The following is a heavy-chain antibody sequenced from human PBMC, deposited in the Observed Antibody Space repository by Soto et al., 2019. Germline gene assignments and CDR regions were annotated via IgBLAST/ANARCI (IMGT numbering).Heavy chain of an antibody. CDR2: IYYSGST. J-gene: IGHJ4*02. V-gene: IGHV4-39*07. D-gene: IGHD3-9*01. CDR1: GGSISSSSCY. CDR3: ARATYYAIPSDFDY. Sequence: SETLSLTCTVSGGSISSSSCYWGWIRQPPGKGLEWIGSIYYSGSTYYNPSLKSRVTISVDTSKNQFSLKLSSVTAADTAVYYCARATYYAIPSDFDYWGQGTLLTVSS.